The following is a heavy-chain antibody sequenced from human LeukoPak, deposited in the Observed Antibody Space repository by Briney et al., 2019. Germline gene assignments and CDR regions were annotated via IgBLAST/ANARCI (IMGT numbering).Heavy chain of an antibody. CDR2: IRYDGSDK. V-gene: IGHV3-30*02. CDR3: AKIGAVAGHFDY. D-gene: IGHD6-19*01. J-gene: IGHJ4*02. Sequence: GSLRLSCAASGFTFSRYGMHWVRQAPGKGLEWVAFIRYDGSDKYYADSVKGRFTISRDNSKNTLYLQMDSLRADDTSVYYCAKIGAVAGHFDYWGQGTLVTVSS. CDR1: GFTFSRYG.